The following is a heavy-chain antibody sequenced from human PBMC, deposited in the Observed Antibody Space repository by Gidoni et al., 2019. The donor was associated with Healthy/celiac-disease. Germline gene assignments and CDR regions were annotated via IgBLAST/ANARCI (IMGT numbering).Heavy chain of an antibody. CDR2: IYYSGST. D-gene: IGHD6-19*01. CDR3: ARQGYSSGWGRDY. V-gene: IGHV4-39*01. Sequence: QLQLQESGPGLVKPSETLSLPCTVSGGSISSSSYYWGWIRQPPGKGLEWIGSIYYSGSTYYNPSLKSRVTISVDTSKNQFSLKLSSVTAADTAVYYCARQGYSSGWGRDYWGQGTLVTVSS. J-gene: IGHJ4*02. CDR1: GGSISSSSYY.